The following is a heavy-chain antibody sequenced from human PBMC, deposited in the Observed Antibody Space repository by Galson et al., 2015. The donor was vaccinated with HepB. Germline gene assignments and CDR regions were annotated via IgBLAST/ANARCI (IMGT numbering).Heavy chain of an antibody. Sequence: VKVSCKVSGYTFTDYYMHWVQQAPGKGLEWMGLVDPEDGETIYAEKFQGRVTITADTSTDTAYMELSSLRSEDTAVYYCATTFVFSGPVTAKEFRYWGQGTLVTVSS. D-gene: IGHD1-14*01. CDR3: ATTFVFSGPVTAKEFRY. CDR1: GYTFTDYY. CDR2: VDPEDGET. V-gene: IGHV1-69-2*01. J-gene: IGHJ4*02.